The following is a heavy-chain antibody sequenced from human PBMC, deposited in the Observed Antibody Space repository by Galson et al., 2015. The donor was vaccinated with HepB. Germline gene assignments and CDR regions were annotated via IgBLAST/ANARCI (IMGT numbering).Heavy chain of an antibody. CDR2: IWYDGSNK. CDR1: GFTFSSYG. V-gene: IGHV3-33*01. Sequence: SLRLSCAASGFTFSSYGMHWVRQAPGKGLEWVAVIWYDGSNKYYADSVKGRFTISRDNSKNTLYLQMNSLRAEDTAVYYCARDWLGVILDYWGQGTLVTVSS. J-gene: IGHJ4*02. CDR3: ARDWLGVILDY. D-gene: IGHD3-10*01.